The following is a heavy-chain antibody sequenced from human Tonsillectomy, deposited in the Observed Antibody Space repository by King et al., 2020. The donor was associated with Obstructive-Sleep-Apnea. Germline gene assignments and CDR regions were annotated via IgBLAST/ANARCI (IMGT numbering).Heavy chain of an antibody. CDR3: VKDGITMVRGVIITFNFDY. J-gene: IGHJ4*02. D-gene: IGHD3-10*01. CDR1: GFTFSSYA. Sequence: EVQLVESGGGLVQPGGSLRLSCSASGFTFSSYAMHWVRQALGKGLEYVSAISSNGGSTYYADSVKGRFTISRDNSKNTLYLQMSSLRAEDTAVYYCVKDGITMVRGVIITFNFDYWGQGTLVTVSS. CDR2: ISSNGGST. V-gene: IGHV3-64D*09.